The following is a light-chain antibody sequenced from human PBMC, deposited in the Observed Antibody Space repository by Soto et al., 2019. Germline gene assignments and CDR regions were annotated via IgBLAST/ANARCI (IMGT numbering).Light chain of an antibody. Sequence: QSALTQPASVSGSPGQSITISCTGTSSNVGSYKLVSWYQQHPGKAPKLMIFEVNKRPSGVSNRFSGSKSGNTASLTISGLKVEDEADYYCCSSGGSPTYVFELGPRSPS. CDR2: EVN. J-gene: IGLJ1*01. V-gene: IGLV2-23*02. CDR1: SSNVGSYKL. CDR3: CSSGGSPTYV.